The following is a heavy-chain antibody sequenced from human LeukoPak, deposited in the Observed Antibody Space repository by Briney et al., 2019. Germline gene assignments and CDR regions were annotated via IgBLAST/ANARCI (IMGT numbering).Heavy chain of an antibody. CDR3: ARPRSDY. J-gene: IGHJ4*02. V-gene: IGHV4-34*01. CDR2: INHSGST. Sequence: SETLSLTCAVYGGSFSGYYWSWIRQPPGKGLEWIGEINHSGSTNYNPSLESRVTISVDTSKNQFSLKLSSVTAADTAVYYCARPRSDYWGQGTLVTVSS. CDR1: GGSFSGYY.